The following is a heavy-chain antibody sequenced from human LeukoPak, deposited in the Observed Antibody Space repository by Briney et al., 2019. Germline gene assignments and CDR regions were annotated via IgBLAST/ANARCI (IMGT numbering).Heavy chain of an antibody. CDR3: ARDLSDYYGSGSYRPIDAFDI. CDR1: GGSFSGYY. J-gene: IGHJ3*02. D-gene: IGHD3-10*01. Sequence: SETLSLTCAVYGGSFSGYYWSWIRQPPGKGLEWIGEINHSGSTNYNPSLKSRVTISIDTSKNQFSLKLSPVTAADTAVYYCARDLSDYYGSGSYRPIDAFDIWGQGTMVTVSS. CDR2: INHSGST. V-gene: IGHV4-34*01.